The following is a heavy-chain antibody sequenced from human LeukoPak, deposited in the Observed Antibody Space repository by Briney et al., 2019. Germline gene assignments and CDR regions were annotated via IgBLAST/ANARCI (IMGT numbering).Heavy chain of an antibody. CDR1: GYTSTSYY. D-gene: IGHD3-9*01. Sequence: ASVKVSCKASGYTSTSYYMHWARQAPGQGLEWMGIINPSGGSTSYAQKFQGRVTMTRDMSTSTVYMELSSLRSEDTAVYYCAGVSALTGCPSILYCMDVWGKGTTVTVSS. J-gene: IGHJ6*03. CDR3: AGVSALTGCPSILYCMDV. V-gene: IGHV1-46*01. CDR2: INPSGGST.